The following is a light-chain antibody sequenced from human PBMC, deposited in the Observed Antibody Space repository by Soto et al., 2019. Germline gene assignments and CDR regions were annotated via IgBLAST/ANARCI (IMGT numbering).Light chain of an antibody. CDR1: QNISSY. CDR2: AAS. V-gene: IGKV1-39*01. Sequence: DIQMTQSPSSLSASVGDRVTITCRASQNISSYLNWYQQKPGKAPKLLIYAASSLQSGVPSRFSGSGSGTDFTLTISSLQPEDFATYYCQQSNRSWTFGQGTKVEIK. J-gene: IGKJ1*01. CDR3: QQSNRSWT.